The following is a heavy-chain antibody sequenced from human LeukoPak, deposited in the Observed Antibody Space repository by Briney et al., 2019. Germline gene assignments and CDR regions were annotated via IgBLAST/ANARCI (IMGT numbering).Heavy chain of an antibody. D-gene: IGHD2-15*01. V-gene: IGHV4-59*08. CDR3: ARHTGGVVGASFYYGMDT. CDR2: IYYTGST. J-gene: IGHJ6*02. CDR1: GGSISSYY. Sequence: SETLSLTCTVSGGSISSYYWSWIRQPPGKGLEWIGYIYYTGSTDYNPSLKSRVTISVDTSKSQFSLILGSVTAADTAMYYCARHTGGVVGASFYYGMDTWGQGTTVTVFS.